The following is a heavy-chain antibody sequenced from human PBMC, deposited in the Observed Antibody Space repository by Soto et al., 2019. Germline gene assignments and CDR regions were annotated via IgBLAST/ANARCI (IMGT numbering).Heavy chain of an antibody. V-gene: IGHV4-59*08. J-gene: IGHJ4*02. Sequence: QVQLQESGPGLVKPSETLSLTCNVSGASITTYYWSWIRQPPGKGQEWIGYIYYSGHINYNPSLKSRVTISVDTSKNQFSLKLSSVTAADTAVYYCARHGATNWGGFFVSWGLGTMVSVSS. D-gene: IGHD7-27*01. CDR3: ARHGATNWGGFFVS. CDR2: IYYSGHI. CDR1: GASITTYY.